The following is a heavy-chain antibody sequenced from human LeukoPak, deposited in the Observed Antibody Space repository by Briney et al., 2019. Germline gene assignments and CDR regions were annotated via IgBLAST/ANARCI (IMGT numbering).Heavy chain of an antibody. V-gene: IGHV1-2*02. Sequence: ASVKVSCKASGYTFTGYYMHWVRQAPGQGLEWMGWINPNSGGTNYAQKFQGRVTMTRDTSISTAYMELSRLRSDDTAVYYCARGCSGGSCYSENWFDPWGQGTLLTVSS. J-gene: IGHJ5*02. CDR2: INPNSGGT. D-gene: IGHD2-15*01. CDR3: ARGCSGGSCYSENWFDP. CDR1: GYTFTGYY.